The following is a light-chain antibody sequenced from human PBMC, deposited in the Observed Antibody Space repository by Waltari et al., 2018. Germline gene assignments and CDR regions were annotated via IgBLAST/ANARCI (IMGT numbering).Light chain of an antibody. CDR3: QERSNWPSWT. Sequence: EIVLTQSPATLSLSPGERATLPCRASQSVSSYLAWYQQKPGQAPRLLIYHASNRATGIPARFSGSGSGTDFTLTISRLEPEDFAVYYCQERSNWPSWTFGHGTKVDIK. J-gene: IGKJ1*01. V-gene: IGKV3-11*01. CDR2: HAS. CDR1: QSVSSY.